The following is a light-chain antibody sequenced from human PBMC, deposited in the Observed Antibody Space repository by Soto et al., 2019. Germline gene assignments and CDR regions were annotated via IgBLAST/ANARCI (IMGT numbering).Light chain of an antibody. V-gene: IGKV3-20*01. CDR3: QQYGGSPRIT. J-gene: IGKJ5*01. CDR1: QSISSNF. CDR2: GAS. Sequence: EIVLTQSPDTLSLSPGEGATLSCRASQSISSNFLAWYQQKRGQAPRLLIHGASNRATGIPDRFSGSGSGTDFTLIINRLEPEDVAIYYCQQYGGSPRITFGQGTRLEIK.